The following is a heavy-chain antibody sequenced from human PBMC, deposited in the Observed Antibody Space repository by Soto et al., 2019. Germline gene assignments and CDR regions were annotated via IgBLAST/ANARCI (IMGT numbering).Heavy chain of an antibody. J-gene: IGHJ3*01. CDR2: LYSGGSS. V-gene: IGHV3-53*04. Sequence: EVQLVESGGGLVQPGGSLRLSCAASGFTVSRNYMNWVRQAPGKGLEWVSVLYSGGSSYYADSVKGRFTISRDNSKNMVYLQMNSLRTEDTAVYYCARYARWLRFVFDLWGQGTQVTVSS. D-gene: IGHD5-12*01. CDR3: ARYARWLRFVFDL. CDR1: GFTVSRNY.